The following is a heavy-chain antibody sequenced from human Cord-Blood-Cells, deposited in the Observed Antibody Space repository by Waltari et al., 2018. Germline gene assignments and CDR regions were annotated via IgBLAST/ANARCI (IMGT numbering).Heavy chain of an antibody. CDR2: IYHSGST. Sequence: QVQLQESGPGLVKPSETLSLTCTVSGYSISSGYYWGWIRQPPGKGLEWIGSIYHSGSTYYNPSLKSRVTISVDTSKNQFSLKLSSVTAADTAVYYCARAIIGVVMDYWGQGTLVTVSS. V-gene: IGHV4-38-2*02. CDR1: GYSISSGYY. D-gene: IGHD3-3*01. CDR3: ARAIIGVVMDY. J-gene: IGHJ4*02.